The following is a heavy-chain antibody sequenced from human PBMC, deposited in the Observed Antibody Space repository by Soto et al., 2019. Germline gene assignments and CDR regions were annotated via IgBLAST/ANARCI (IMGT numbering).Heavy chain of an antibody. Sequence: SLKSSDKGSGDSFTSYCSGWVRQMPGKGLEWMGIIYPGDSDTRYSPSFQGQVTISADKSISTAYLQWSSLKASDTAMYYCARYLFGIANHGMDVWGQGTTVTVSS. V-gene: IGHV5-51*01. J-gene: IGHJ6*02. D-gene: IGHD3-3*01. CDR2: IYPGDSDT. CDR3: ARYLFGIANHGMDV. CDR1: GDSFTSYC.